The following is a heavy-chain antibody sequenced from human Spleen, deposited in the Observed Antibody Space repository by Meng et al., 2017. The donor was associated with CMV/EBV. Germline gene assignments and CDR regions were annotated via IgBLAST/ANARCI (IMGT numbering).Heavy chain of an antibody. J-gene: IGHJ6*02. CDR3: ARDESYYGVDV. V-gene: IGHV4-39*07. CDR1: GFTFSSHA. Sequence: ESLKISCAASGFTFSSHAMYWVRQAPGKGLEWIGTFHHSGSTYYNASLKTRVTISIDTSKNQFSLRLHSVTAADTAVYYCARDESYYGVDVWGQGATVTVSS. CDR2: FHHSGST.